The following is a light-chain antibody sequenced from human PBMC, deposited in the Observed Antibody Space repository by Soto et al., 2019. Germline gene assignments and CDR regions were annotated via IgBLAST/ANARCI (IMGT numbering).Light chain of an antibody. CDR1: QDISNN. CDR2: DAS. J-gene: IGKJ2*01. Sequence: DIQMTQSPSSLSASVGDRVTITCQASQDISNNLHWYQVKPGKAPKLLIYDASKLETGVPSRFSGSGSGTDFTFTINSREPEDVATYYCHQYEDLPRTFGQGTKLLVK. CDR3: HQYEDLPRT. V-gene: IGKV1-33*01.